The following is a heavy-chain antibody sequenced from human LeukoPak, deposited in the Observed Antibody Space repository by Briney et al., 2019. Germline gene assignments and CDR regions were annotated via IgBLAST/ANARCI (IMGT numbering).Heavy chain of an antibody. J-gene: IGHJ6*03. CDR1: GFTFDEYG. D-gene: IGHD1-7*01. V-gene: IGHV3-20*04. CDR2: INWNGGST. CDR3: ARGGKWNSPNSYYYYMDV. Sequence: PGGSLRLSCAASGFTFDEYGMSWVRQAPGKGLEWVSCINWNGGSTGYADSVKGRFTISRDNAKNSLYLQMNSLRAEDTALYYCARGGKWNSPNSYYYYMDVWGKGTTVTVSS.